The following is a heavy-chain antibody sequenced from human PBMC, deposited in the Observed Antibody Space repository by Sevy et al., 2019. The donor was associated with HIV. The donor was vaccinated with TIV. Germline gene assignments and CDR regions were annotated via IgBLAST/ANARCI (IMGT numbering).Heavy chain of an antibody. Sequence: GGSLRLSCAASGFAFYDYSMSWIRQAPGKGLEWVATLSFGCGKINYADPVKGQFTISRDNSKNSFYLQMDNLRVEDTALYYCAREGCTRPHDYWGQGTRVTVSS. CDR1: GFAFYDYS. V-gene: IGHV3-23*01. J-gene: IGHJ4*02. CDR2: LSFGCGKI. D-gene: IGHD2-8*01. CDR3: AREGCTRPHDY.